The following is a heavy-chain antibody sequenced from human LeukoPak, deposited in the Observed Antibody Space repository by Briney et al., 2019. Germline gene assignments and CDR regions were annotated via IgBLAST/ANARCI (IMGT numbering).Heavy chain of an antibody. J-gene: IGHJ6*02. V-gene: IGHV1-18*01. CDR3: ARDQGDRDYYYYGMDV. Sequence: ASVKVSCKASGYTFTGYGISWVRQAPGQGLEWMGWISAYNGNTNYAQKLQGRVTMTTDTSTSTAYMELRSLRSDDTAVYYCARDQGDRDYYYYGMDVWGQGTTVTVSS. CDR1: GYTFTGYG. CDR2: ISAYNGNT. D-gene: IGHD3-10*01.